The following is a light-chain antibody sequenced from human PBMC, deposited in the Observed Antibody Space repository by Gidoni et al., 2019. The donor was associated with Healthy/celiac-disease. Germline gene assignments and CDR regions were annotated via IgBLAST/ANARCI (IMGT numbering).Light chain of an antibody. CDR1: QGIRND. V-gene: IGKV1-6*01. CDR3: LQDYNYPYT. CDR2: AAS. J-gene: IGKJ2*01. Sequence: AIQMTQSPSALSASVGDRVTITCRASQGIRNDLGWYQQKPGKAPKLLIYAASSLQSGVTSRVSGRGSGTDFPLTISSLQPEDFATYYCLQDYNYPYTFGQGTKLEIK.